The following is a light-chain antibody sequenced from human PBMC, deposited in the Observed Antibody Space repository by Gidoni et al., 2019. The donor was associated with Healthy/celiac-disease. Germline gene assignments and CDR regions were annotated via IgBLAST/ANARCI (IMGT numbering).Light chain of an antibody. CDR3: QQYGSSPPVYT. CDR2: GAS. J-gene: IGKJ2*01. V-gene: IGKV3-20*01. CDR1: QSVSSSY. Sequence: EIVLTQSPGTLSLSPGERATLSCRASQSVSSSYLAWYQQKPGQAPRLLLYGASSRATGIPDRFSGSGSGTDFTLTISILEPEDFAVSYCQQYGSSPPVYTFGQGTKLEIK.